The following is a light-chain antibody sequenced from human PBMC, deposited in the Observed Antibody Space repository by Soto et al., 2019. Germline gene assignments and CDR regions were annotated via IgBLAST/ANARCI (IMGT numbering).Light chain of an antibody. CDR2: KAA. CDR3: QHYNSFSRT. J-gene: IGKJ1*01. Sequence: DIQMTQSPSSLSASVGDRVTITCRASQGIRNDLGWYQQKPGKAPKLLIYKAANLADEVPSRFAGSGSGTDFTLTITRLQPDDFATYYCQHYNSFSRTFGQGTKVDI. V-gene: IGKV1-17*01. CDR1: QGIRND.